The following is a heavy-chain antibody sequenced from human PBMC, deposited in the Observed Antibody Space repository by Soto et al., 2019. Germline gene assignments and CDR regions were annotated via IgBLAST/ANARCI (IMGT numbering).Heavy chain of an antibody. V-gene: IGHV1-3*01. J-gene: IGHJ4*02. CDR3: ALDEQQLDCFDY. CDR1: GYTFTSYA. CDR2: INAGNGNT. D-gene: IGHD6-13*01. Sequence: ASVKVSCKASGYTFTSYAMHWVRQAPGQRLEWMGWINAGNGNTKYSQKFQGRVTITRDTSASTAYMELSSLRSEDTAVYYCALDEQQLDCFDYWGQGTQVTVSS.